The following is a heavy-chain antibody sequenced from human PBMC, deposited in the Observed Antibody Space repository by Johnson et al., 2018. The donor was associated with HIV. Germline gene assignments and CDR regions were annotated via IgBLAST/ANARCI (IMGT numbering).Heavy chain of an antibody. CDR3: ARAPEVRGVDAFDV. Sequence: VQLVESGGGLVQPGRSLRLSCVASGFTFDDYGMHWVRQAPGKGLEWVSGISWNSGSIGYADSVKGRFTISRDNAKNSVYLQMNSLEAEDTAVYYCARAPEVRGVDAFDVWGQGTVVTVSS. J-gene: IGHJ3*01. D-gene: IGHD3-10*01. CDR1: GFTFDDYG. CDR2: ISWNSGSI. V-gene: IGHV3-9*01.